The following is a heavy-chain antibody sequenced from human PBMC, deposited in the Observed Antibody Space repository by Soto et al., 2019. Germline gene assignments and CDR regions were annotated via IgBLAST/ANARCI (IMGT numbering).Heavy chain of an antibody. V-gene: IGHV3-21*01. CDR3: AREAYYDILTGYPSNYHYYGMDV. CDR1: GFTFSSYS. J-gene: IGHJ6*02. D-gene: IGHD3-9*01. Sequence: PGGSLRLSCAASGFTFSSYSMNWVRQAPGKGLEWVSSISSSSSYIYYADSVKGRFTISRDNAKNSLYLQMNSLRAEDTAVYYCAREAYYDILTGYPSNYHYYGMDVWGQGTTVTVSS. CDR2: ISSSSSYI.